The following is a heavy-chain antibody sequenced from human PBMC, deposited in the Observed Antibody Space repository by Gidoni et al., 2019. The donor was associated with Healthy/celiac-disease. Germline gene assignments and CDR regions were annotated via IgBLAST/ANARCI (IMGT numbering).Heavy chain of an antibody. J-gene: IGHJ6*03. D-gene: IGHD6-19*01. Sequence: QVQLQLWGAGLLKPSETLSLTSPVYGGSFSGYYWSWIRQPPGKGLEWIGEINHSGSTNYNPALKSRVTISGDTSKNQFSLKLSSVTAADTAVYYCARGHSSGWYMYHYYYMDVWGKGTTVTVSS. CDR3: ARGHSSGWYMYHYYYMDV. V-gene: IGHV4-34*01. CDR1: GGSFSGYY. CDR2: INHSGST.